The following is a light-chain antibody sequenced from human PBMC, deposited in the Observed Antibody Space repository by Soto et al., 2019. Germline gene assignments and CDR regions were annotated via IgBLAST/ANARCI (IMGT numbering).Light chain of an antibody. CDR3: SSYTSSSLPV. V-gene: IGLV2-14*01. CDR1: SSDVGGYNY. Sequence: QSVLTQPASVSGSPGQSITISCTGTSSDVGGYNYVSWYQQHPGKAPKLMIYEVSNRPSGVSNRFSVSKSGNTASLTISGLQAEDEADYYCSSYTSSSLPVFGGGTKLTVL. J-gene: IGLJ2*01. CDR2: EVS.